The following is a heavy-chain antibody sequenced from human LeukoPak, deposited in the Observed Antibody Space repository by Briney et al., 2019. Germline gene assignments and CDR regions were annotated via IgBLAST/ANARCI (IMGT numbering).Heavy chain of an antibody. J-gene: IGHJ6*02. Sequence: ASVTVSCSASGYTFTSYDINWVRQAAAQGLEWMGWMNPNSGNTGYAQKFQGRVTMTRNTSISTAYMELSSLRPEDTAVYYCARESIAAAGTTISYYYGMDVWGQGTTVTVSS. V-gene: IGHV1-8*01. D-gene: IGHD6-13*01. CDR3: ARESIAAAGTTISYYYGMDV. CDR1: GYTFTSYD. CDR2: MNPNSGNT.